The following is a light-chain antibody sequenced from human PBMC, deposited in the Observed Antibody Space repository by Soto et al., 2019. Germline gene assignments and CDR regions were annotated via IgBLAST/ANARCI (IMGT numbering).Light chain of an antibody. CDR2: DAS. J-gene: IGKJ2*01. CDR1: QSISSW. Sequence: DIQMTQSPSTLSASVGDRVTITCRASQSISSWLAWYQQKPGKAPKLLIYDASSLESGVPSRFSGSGSGTEFTLTHSSLQPDDLATYYCQQYNKYSPYNFGHGTKLEIK. V-gene: IGKV1-5*01. CDR3: QQYNKYSPYN.